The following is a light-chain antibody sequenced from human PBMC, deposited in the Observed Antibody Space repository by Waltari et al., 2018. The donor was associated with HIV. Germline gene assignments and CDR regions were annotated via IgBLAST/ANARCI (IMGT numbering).Light chain of an antibody. J-gene: IGKJ1*01. CDR1: QIISDH. CDR2: AAS. Sequence: DIQMTQSPSSLSATVGARVTITCRASQIISDHLNWFQQKPGKTPKLLISAASSLQSGVPSRFSGSGSGTDFTLTINSLQPEDFATYYCQQSYSTPPTFGQGTKVEIK. V-gene: IGKV1-39*01. CDR3: QQSYSTPPT.